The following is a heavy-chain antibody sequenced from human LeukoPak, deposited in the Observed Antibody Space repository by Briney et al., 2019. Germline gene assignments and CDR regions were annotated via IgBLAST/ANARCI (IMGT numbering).Heavy chain of an antibody. CDR2: IYYSGST. CDR1: GGSISSGGYY. Sequence: PSETLSLTCTVSGGSISSGGYYWSWIRQHPGKGLEWIGYIYYSGSTYYNSSLKSRVTISVDTSKNQFSLKLSSVTAADTAVYYCARDSYYYGSGSRYYYGMDVWGQGTTVTVSS. J-gene: IGHJ6*02. D-gene: IGHD3-10*01. CDR3: ARDSYYYGSGSRYYYGMDV. V-gene: IGHV4-31*03.